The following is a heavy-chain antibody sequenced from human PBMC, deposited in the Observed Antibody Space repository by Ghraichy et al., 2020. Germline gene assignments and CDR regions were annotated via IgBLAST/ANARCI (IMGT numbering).Heavy chain of an antibody. V-gene: IGHV3-23*01. CDR3: AKADSSGLGAFDH. J-gene: IGHJ4*02. CDR1: GFTFSNNA. D-gene: IGHD6-19*01. Sequence: GGSLRLSCAASGFTFSNNAMNWVRQAPGKGLEWVSVISGPATTTYYADSVKGRFTISRDNSKNTLHLQMNNLIAEDTAIYYCAKADSSGLGAFDHWGQGTLVTVSS. CDR2: ISGPATTT.